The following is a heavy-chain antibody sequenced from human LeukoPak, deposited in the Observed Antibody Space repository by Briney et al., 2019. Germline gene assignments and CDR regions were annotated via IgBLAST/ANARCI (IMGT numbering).Heavy chain of an antibody. J-gene: IGHJ4*02. CDR2: INHSGST. CDR3: ARGERYCSSTSCYATFDY. CDR1: GGSFSGYY. D-gene: IGHD2-2*01. Sequence: PSETLSLTCAVYGGSFSGYYWSWIRQPPGKGLEWIGEINHSGSTNYNPSLKSRVTISVDTSKNQFSLKLSSVTAADTAVYYCARGERYCSSTSCYATFDYWGQGTLVTVSS. V-gene: IGHV4-34*01.